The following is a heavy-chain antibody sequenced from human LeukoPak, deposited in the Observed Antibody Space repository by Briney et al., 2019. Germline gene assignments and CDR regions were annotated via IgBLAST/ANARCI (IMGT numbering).Heavy chain of an antibody. J-gene: IGHJ4*02. Sequence: PSETLSLTCTVSGGSISSYYWSWIRQPPGKGLEWIGSIYYSGSTYYNPSLKSRVTISVDTSKNQFSLKLSSVTAADTAVYYCARGSRYYDILTGYYGRWYFDYWGQGTLVTVSS. CDR1: GGSISSYY. D-gene: IGHD3-9*01. CDR3: ARGSRYYDILTGYYGRWYFDY. V-gene: IGHV4-39*01. CDR2: IYYSGST.